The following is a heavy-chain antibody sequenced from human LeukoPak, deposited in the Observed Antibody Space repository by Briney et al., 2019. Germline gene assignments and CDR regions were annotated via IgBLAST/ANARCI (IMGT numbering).Heavy chain of an antibody. CDR3: AELGITMIGGV. D-gene: IGHD3-10*02. CDR1: GFTFSSYA. V-gene: IGHV3-48*03. Sequence: GGSLRLSCAASGFTFSSYAMSWVRQAPGKGLEWVSYISSSGGTIYYADSVKGRFTISRDNAKNSLYLQTNSLRAEDTAVYYCAELGITMIGGVWGKGTTVTISS. J-gene: IGHJ6*04. CDR2: ISSSGGTI.